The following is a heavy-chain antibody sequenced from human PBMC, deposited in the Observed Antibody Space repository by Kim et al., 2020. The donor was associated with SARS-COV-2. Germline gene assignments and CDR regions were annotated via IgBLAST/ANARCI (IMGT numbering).Heavy chain of an antibody. CDR3: ARDKGDGGGFDY. D-gene: IGHD3-16*01. CDR2: IYYSGST. Sequence: SETLSLTCTVSGGSISSGGYYWSWIRQHPGKGLEWIGYIYYSGSTYYNPSLKSRVTISVDTSKNQFSLKLSSVTAADTAVYYCARDKGDGGGFDYWGQGTLVTVSS. J-gene: IGHJ4*02. CDR1: GGSISSGGYY. V-gene: IGHV4-31*03.